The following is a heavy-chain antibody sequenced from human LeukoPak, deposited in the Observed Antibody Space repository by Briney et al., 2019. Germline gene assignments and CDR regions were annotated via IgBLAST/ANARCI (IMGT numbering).Heavy chain of an antibody. D-gene: IGHD6-13*01. CDR1: GGSISSYY. J-gene: IGHJ4*02. CDR2: IYYSGTT. CDR3: ARGVYIAAAQYGY. V-gene: IGHV4-59*01. Sequence: SETLSLTCIVSGGSISSYYWSWIRQPPGKGLEWIGYIYYSGTTNYSPSLKSRVTISVDTSKNQFSLKLSSVTAADTAVYYCARGVYIAAAQYGYWGQGILVTVSS.